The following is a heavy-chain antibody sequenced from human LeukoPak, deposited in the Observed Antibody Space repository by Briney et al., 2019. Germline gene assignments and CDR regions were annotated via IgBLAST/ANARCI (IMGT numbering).Heavy chain of an antibody. CDR1: GGSFSGYY. D-gene: IGHD6-19*01. CDR2: INHSGST. Sequence: SETLSLTCAVYGGSFSGYYWSWIRQPPGKGLEWIGEINHSGSTNYNPSLKSRVTISVDTSKNQFSLKLSSVTAADTAVYYCARDPEYSSGWYNWFDPWGQGTLATVSS. J-gene: IGHJ5*02. V-gene: IGHV4-34*09. CDR3: ARDPEYSSGWYNWFDP.